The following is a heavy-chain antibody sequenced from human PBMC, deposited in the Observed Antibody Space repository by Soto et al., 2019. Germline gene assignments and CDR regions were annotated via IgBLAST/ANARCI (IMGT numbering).Heavy chain of an antibody. Sequence: GASVKVSCKASGGTFSSYAISWVRQAPGQGLEWMGGIIPIFGTANYAQKFQGRVTITADESTSTAYMELSSLRSEDTAVYYCASPVYDSSGYYSDAFDIWGQGTMVTVSS. CDR2: IIPIFGTA. V-gene: IGHV1-69*13. D-gene: IGHD3-22*01. J-gene: IGHJ3*02. CDR3: ASPVYDSSGYYSDAFDI. CDR1: GGTFSSYA.